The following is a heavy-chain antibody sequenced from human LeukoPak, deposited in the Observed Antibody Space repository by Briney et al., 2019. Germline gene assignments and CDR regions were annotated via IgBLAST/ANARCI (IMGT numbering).Heavy chain of an antibody. Sequence: SETLFLTCTVSGGSITNYYWSWIRQPPGKGLEWIGYVYYSGSTNYNPSLKSRVTISVDTSKNQFSLKLSYVTAADTAVYYCAATMVRGDHTHFDYWGQGSLVTVSS. CDR3: AATMVRGDHTHFDY. V-gene: IGHV4-59*08. CDR1: GGSITNYY. J-gene: IGHJ4*02. CDR2: VYYSGST. D-gene: IGHD3-10*01.